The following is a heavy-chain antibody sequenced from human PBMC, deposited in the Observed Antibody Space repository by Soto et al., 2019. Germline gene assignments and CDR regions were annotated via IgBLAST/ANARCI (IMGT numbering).Heavy chain of an antibody. CDR2: IDSDGSRI. V-gene: IGHV3-74*01. J-gene: IGHJ4*02. Sequence: LSLSCSASEVTLSNYCMHGVRQAPGKGLVWVSRIDSDGSRITYADFVKGRFTISRDNAKNTVYLHMNSLTAEDTAVYYCVRTSLVVAVATREDFWGQRTLVTVSS. D-gene: IGHD2-8*02. CDR3: VRTSLVVAVATREDF. CDR1: EVTLSNYC.